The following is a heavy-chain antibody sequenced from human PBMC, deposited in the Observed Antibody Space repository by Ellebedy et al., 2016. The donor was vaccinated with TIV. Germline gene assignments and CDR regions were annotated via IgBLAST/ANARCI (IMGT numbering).Heavy chain of an antibody. CDR1: GFTFSIAG. Sequence: GGSLRLSXAASGFTFSIAGMTWVRQAPGKGLEWVATIDFSGTGTYYADSVKGRFIISRDNTKNSLFLQMNSLGVEDTAVYYCVRDGSEWSRDYWGQGTLVTVSS. CDR3: VRDGSEWSRDY. CDR2: IDFSGTGT. D-gene: IGHD3-3*01. J-gene: IGHJ4*02. V-gene: IGHV3-21*06.